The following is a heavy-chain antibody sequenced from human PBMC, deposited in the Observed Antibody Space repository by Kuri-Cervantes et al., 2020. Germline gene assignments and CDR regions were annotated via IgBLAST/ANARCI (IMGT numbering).Heavy chain of an antibody. V-gene: IGHV3-30-3*01. CDR3: ARAPYDFWSGYFIGYGMDV. D-gene: IGHD3-3*01. Sequence: GGSLRLSCAASGFTFSSYAMHWVRQAPGKGLEWVAVISYDGSNKYYADSVKGRFTISRDNAKNSLYLQMNSLRAEDTAVYYCARAPYDFWSGYFIGYGMDVWGQGTMVTVSS. CDR2: ISYDGSNK. CDR1: GFTFSSYA. J-gene: IGHJ6*02.